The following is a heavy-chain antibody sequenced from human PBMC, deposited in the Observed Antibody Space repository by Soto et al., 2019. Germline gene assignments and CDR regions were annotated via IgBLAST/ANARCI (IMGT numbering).Heavy chain of an antibody. V-gene: IGHV1-3*01. J-gene: IGHJ4*02. CDR1: GYTFTSCD. Sequence: SVQVSCKASGYTFTSCDMHWVRQAPGQRLEWMGWINAGNGNTKYSQKFQGRVTITRDTSASTAYMELSSLRSEDTAVYYCARAGIVVVPAAFDYWGQGTLVTVS. CDR2: INAGNGNT. D-gene: IGHD2-2*01. CDR3: ARAGIVVVPAAFDY.